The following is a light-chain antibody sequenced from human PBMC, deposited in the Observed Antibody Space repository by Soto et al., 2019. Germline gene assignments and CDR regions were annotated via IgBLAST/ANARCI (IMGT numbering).Light chain of an antibody. CDR1: SGYSNYK. V-gene: IGLV9-49*01. Sequence: QPVLTQPPSASASLGASVTLTCTLSSGYSNYKVDWYQQRPGKGPRFVMRVGTGGIEGSKGDGIPDRFSVLGSGLNRYLTIENIQEEDESDYYCGADHGSGSTFVYVFGTGTKVTVL. J-gene: IGLJ1*01. CDR3: GADHGSGSTFVYV. CDR2: VGTGGIEG.